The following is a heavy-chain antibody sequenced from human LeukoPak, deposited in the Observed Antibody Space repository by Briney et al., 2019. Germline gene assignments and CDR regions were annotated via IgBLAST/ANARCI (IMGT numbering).Heavy chain of an antibody. CDR1: GGSISSDY. D-gene: IGHD6-13*01. CDR3: ARARYSSSWACDY. V-gene: IGHV4-59*01. Sequence: EASETLSLTCTVSGGSISSDYWSWIRQPPGKGLEWIGYIYYSGSTNYNPSLKSRVTISVDTSKNQFSLKLSSVTAADTAVYYCARARYSSSWACDYWGQGTLVTVSS. J-gene: IGHJ4*02. CDR2: IYYSGST.